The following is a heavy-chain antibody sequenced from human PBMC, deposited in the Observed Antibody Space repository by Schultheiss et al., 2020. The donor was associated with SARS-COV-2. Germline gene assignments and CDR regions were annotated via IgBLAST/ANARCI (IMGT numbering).Heavy chain of an antibody. D-gene: IGHD2-15*01. CDR2: IYYSGST. CDR3: ARKPLEAAELYFDS. V-gene: IGHV4-34*01. J-gene: IGHJ4*02. Sequence: SETLSLTCAVYGGSFSGYYWSWIRQPPGKGLEWIGYIYYSGSTYYNPSLKSLVTISVDTSKNQFSLKLSSVTAADTAVYYCARKPLEAAELYFDSWGQGTLVTVSS. CDR1: GGSFSGYY.